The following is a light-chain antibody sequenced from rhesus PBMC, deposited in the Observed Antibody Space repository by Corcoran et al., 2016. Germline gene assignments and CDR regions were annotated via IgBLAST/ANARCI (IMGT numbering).Light chain of an antibody. CDR1: QGISSW. CDR3: QQYSSRPLT. CDR2: KAS. Sequence: DIQMTQSPSSLSASVGDTVTITCRASQGISSWLAWYQQKPGKAPKLLIYKASSLQSGVPSRFSGSGSGTDFTLTISHLQSEDFATYYCQQYSSRPLTFGGGTKVELK. J-gene: IGKJ4*01. V-gene: IGKV1-22*01.